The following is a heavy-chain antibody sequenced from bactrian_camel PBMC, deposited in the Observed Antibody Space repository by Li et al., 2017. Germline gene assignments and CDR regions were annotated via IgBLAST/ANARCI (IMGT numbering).Heavy chain of an antibody. CDR2: INSGGGFT. J-gene: IGHJ4*01. D-gene: IGHD3*01. CDR1: GFTFSDYD. Sequence: QLVESGGGLVQPGGSLRLSCAASGFTFSDYDMTWVRQAPGKGLEWVSGINSGGGFTSYADSARGRFTISRDNAKNTLYLQMNSLKTEDTAVYYCAAVGWVIGRRGYWGQGTQVTVS. V-gene: IGHV3S42*01. CDR3: AAVGWVIGRRGY.